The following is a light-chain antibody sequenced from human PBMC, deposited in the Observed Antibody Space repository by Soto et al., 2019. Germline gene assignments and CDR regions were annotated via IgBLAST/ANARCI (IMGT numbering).Light chain of an antibody. CDR1: QSVSSN. Sequence: EIMLTQSPATLSVSPGERATLSCRASQSVSSNLAWYQQKPGQAPRLLIYGASTRATGTPARFSGSGSGTEFTLTISSLQSEDFAVYYCQQYNKWPPITFGQGTRLEI. V-gene: IGKV3-15*01. CDR3: QQYNKWPPIT. CDR2: GAS. J-gene: IGKJ5*01.